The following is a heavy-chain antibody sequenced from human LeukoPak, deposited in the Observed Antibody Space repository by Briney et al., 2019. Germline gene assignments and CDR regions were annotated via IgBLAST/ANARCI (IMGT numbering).Heavy chain of an antibody. D-gene: IGHD6-19*01. J-gene: IGHJ4*02. CDR2: INHSGST. CDR3: ASSRSSGWHNFDY. CDR1: GGSFSGYY. V-gene: IGHV4-34*01. Sequence: PSETLSLTCAVYGGSFSGYYWSWIRQPPGKGLEWIGEINHSGSTNYNPSLKSRVTISVDTSKNQFSLKLSSVTAADTAVYYCASSRSSGWHNFDYWGQGTLVTVSS.